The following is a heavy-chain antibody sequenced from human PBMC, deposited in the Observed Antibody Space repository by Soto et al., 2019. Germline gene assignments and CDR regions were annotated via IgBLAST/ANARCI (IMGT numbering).Heavy chain of an antibody. D-gene: IGHD2-2*01. CDR1: GDSITSSSHY. Sequence: SETLSLTCTVSGDSITSSSHYWGWIRQPPGKGLESIANIYYDGNTYYNPSLKSRVTISLDTSKNQFSLRLNSVTAADTAVYYCVRSSLEPRVFMYPFDYCGLGSLVT. CDR2: IYYDGNT. J-gene: IGHJ4*02. V-gene: IGHV4-39*01. CDR3: VRSSLEPRVFMYPFDY.